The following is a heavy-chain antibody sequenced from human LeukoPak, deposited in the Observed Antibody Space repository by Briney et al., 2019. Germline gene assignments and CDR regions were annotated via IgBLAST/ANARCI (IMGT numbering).Heavy chain of an antibody. V-gene: IGHV3-74*01. CDR2: IKNAGIDT. CDR1: GFMFSNYY. D-gene: IGHD3-10*01. Sequence: GGSLRLSCVGSGFMFSNYYMYWARQAPGKGLVWVSRIKNAGIDTIYADSVKGRFTVSRGNAKNTVYLQMSSLRAEDTAVYYCARGGYGHNMDVWGEGTTVTVSS. CDR3: ARGGYGHNMDV. J-gene: IGHJ6*03.